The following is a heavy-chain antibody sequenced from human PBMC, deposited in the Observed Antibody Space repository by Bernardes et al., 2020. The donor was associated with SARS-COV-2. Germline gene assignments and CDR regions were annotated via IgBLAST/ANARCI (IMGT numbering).Heavy chain of an antibody. CDR2: IGTAGDT. Sequence: GGSLRLSFAASRITFSSDDMHWVRKGPGKGLEWVSAIGTAGDTYYPGSVKGRFTISRENAKNSLYLQMNSLRAGDTAVYYCARRDDYYGMDVWGQGTTGTVSS. V-gene: IGHV3-13*01. J-gene: IGHJ6*02. CDR3: ARRDDYYGMDV. CDR1: RITFSSDD.